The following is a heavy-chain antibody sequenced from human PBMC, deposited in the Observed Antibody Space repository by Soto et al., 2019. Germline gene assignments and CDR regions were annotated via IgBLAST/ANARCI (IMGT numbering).Heavy chain of an antibody. CDR2: IYYTGST. D-gene: IGHD2-15*01. CDR1: GGSISSYY. V-gene: IGHV4-59*08. Sequence: SETLSLTCTVSGGSISSYYWSWIRQPPGKGLEWIGYIYYTGSTNYNPSLKSRVTISVDTSKNQFSLKLSSVTAADTAVYYCARHRPYSSPFYFDSWGQGTLVPVSS. J-gene: IGHJ4*02. CDR3: ARHRPYSSPFYFDS.